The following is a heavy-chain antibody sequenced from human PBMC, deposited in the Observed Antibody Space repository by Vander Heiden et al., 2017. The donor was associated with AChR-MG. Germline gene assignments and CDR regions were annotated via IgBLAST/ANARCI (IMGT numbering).Heavy chain of an antibody. CDR3: ASEDYDSNLGYWFDP. CDR2: IIPIFGTA. CDR1: GGPFSSYA. D-gene: IGHD3-3*01. J-gene: IGHJ5*02. Sequence: QVQLVQSGAEVKKPGSSVKVSCKASGGPFSSYAISWVRQAPGQGLEWMGGIIPIFGTANYAQKFQGRVTITADESTSTAYMELSSLRSEDTAVYYCASEDYDSNLGYWFDPWCQGTLVTVSS. V-gene: IGHV1-69*01.